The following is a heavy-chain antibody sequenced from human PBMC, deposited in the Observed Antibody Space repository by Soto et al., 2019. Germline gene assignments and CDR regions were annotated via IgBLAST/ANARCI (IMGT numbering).Heavy chain of an antibody. Sequence: SETLSLTCAVSGGSISSSNWWSWVRQPPGKGLEWIGEIYHSGSTNYNPSLKSRVTISVDKSKNQFSLKLSSVTAADTAVYYCARGLYYDSSGYGHFDYWGQGTLVTVSS. CDR1: GGSISSSNW. V-gene: IGHV4-4*02. CDR3: ARGLYYDSSGYGHFDY. D-gene: IGHD3-22*01. J-gene: IGHJ4*02. CDR2: IYHSGST.